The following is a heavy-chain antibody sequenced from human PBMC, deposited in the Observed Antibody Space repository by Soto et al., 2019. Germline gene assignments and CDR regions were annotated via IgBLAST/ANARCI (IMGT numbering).Heavy chain of an antibody. Sequence: PSETLSLTCTVSGGSISSYYWSWIRQPPGKGLEWIGYIYYSGSTNYNPSLKSRVTISVDTSKNQFSLKLSSVTAADTAVYYCARLGYYGSGSYYNLLKDYYYMDVWGKGTTVTVSS. CDR1: GGSISSYY. CDR3: ARLGYYGSGSYYNLLKDYYYMDV. D-gene: IGHD3-10*01. J-gene: IGHJ6*03. CDR2: IYYSGST. V-gene: IGHV4-59*01.